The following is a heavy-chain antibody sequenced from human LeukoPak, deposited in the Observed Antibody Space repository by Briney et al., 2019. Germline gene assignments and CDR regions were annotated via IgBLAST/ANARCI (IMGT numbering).Heavy chain of an antibody. CDR2: ISGSGGST. Sequence: PGGSLRLSCAASGFTFSSYAMSWVRQAPGKGLEWVSAISGSGGSTYYADSVKGRFTISRDNSKNTLYLQMNSLRAEDTAVYYCAKGALYDFWSGFYYLDYWGQGTLVTVSS. J-gene: IGHJ4*02. CDR3: AKGALYDFWSGFYYLDY. D-gene: IGHD3-3*01. V-gene: IGHV3-23*01. CDR1: GFTFSSYA.